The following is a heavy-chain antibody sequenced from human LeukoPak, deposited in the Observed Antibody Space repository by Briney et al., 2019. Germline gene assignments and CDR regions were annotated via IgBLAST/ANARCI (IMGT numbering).Heavy chain of an antibody. CDR3: ARADYSSTWSHDYYYMDV. CDR2: IYHSGST. Sequence: SETLSLTCTVSGYSISSDYYWGWIRQPPGKGLEWIGSIYHSGSTYYNPSLKSRVTISVDTSKNQFSLKLSSVTAADTAVYYCARADYSSTWSHDYYYMDVWGKGTTVTVSS. V-gene: IGHV4-38-2*02. D-gene: IGHD6-13*01. CDR1: GYSISSDYY. J-gene: IGHJ6*03.